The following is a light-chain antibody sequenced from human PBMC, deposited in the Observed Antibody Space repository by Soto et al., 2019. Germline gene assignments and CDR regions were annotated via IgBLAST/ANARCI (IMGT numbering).Light chain of an antibody. CDR1: QSISTY. V-gene: IGKV1-39*01. Sequence: DIQITQSPSSLSSSVSERFTITCLASQSISTYLYWYQQKPGKAPKLLIYAASSLQSGVPSRFSGSGSGTDFTLTISSLQPEDFATYHCQQSYSIPITFGQGTRLEIK. CDR3: QQSYSIPIT. J-gene: IGKJ5*01. CDR2: AAS.